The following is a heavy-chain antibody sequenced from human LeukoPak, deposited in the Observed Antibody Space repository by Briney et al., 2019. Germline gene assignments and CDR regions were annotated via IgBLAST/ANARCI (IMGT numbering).Heavy chain of an antibody. D-gene: IGHD2-2*01. J-gene: IGHJ3*02. CDR3: AREIVVVPAAMLVNDAFGI. CDR1: GDTFSSYA. CDR2: IIPIFGTA. V-gene: IGHV1-69*05. Sequence: SVKVSCKASGDTFSSYAISWVRQAPGQGLEWMGGIIPIFGTANYAQKFQGRVTITTDESTSTAYMELSSLRSEDTAVYYCAREIVVVPAAMLVNDAFGIWGQGTMVTVSS.